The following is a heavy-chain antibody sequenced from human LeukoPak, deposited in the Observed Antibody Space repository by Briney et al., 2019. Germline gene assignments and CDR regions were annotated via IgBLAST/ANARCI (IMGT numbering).Heavy chain of an antibody. V-gene: IGHV1-2*02. CDR3: ARGTMNLDP. D-gene: IGHD3-22*01. Sequence: ASVKVSCKASGYTFTGYYIHWVRQAPGQGLEWMGWINPYSGDTAYAQKFQGRVTLTRDTSINTGYMELSRLNFDDTAVYYCARGTMNLDPWGQGTLVTVSS. J-gene: IGHJ5*02. CDR1: GYTFTGYY. CDR2: INPYSGDT.